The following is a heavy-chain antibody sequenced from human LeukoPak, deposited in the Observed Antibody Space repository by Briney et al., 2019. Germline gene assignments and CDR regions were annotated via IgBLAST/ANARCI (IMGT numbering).Heavy chain of an antibody. J-gene: IGHJ3*02. CDR2: IYYSGST. D-gene: IGHD3-22*01. V-gene: IGHV4-30-4*01. CDR3: ARDDSSGYSDAFDI. Sequence: SETLSLTCTVSGGSISSDDYYWSWIRQPPGKGLEWIGYIYYSGSTYYNPSLKSRVTISVDTSKNQFSLKLSSVTAADTAVYYCARDDSSGYSDAFDIWGQGTMVTVSS. CDR1: GGSISSDDYY.